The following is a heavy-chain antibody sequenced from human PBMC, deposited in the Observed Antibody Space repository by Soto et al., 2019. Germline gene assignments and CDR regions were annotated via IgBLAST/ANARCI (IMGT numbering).Heavy chain of an antibody. CDR1: GYTFTSYG. D-gene: IGHD1-1*01. V-gene: IGHV1-18*01. CDR3: ARGRYGDY. Sequence: QVHLVQSGAEVKKPGASVKVSCKCSGYTFTSYGITWVRQAPGQGLEWMGWISAHNGNTNYAQKPQGSVTVTRDTSPSTAYMELRSLRSDDTAVYYCARGRYGDYWGQGSLVTVSS. CDR2: ISAHNGNT. J-gene: IGHJ4*02.